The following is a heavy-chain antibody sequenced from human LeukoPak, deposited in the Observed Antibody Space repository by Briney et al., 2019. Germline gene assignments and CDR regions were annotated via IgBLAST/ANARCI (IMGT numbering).Heavy chain of an antibody. V-gene: IGHV3-7*01. CDR3: ARWGGQYDFWSGYYSFDY. J-gene: IGHJ4*02. Sequence: PGGSLRLSCAASGFTFSNYWMTWVRQAPGEGLEWVANMKQDGSEKYYVDSVKGRFTISRDNAKNSLFLQMNSLRAEDTAIYYCARWGGQYDFWSGYYSFDYWGQGTLVTVSS. CDR1: GFTFSNYW. CDR2: MKQDGSEK. D-gene: IGHD3-3*01.